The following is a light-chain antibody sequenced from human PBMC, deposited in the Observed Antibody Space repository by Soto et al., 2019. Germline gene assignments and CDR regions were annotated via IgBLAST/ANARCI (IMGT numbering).Light chain of an antibody. CDR2: HAS. CDR3: QQYNSYPST. J-gene: IGKJ1*01. Sequence: DIQMTQSPSTLSASVGDRVTITCRASQSISTWLAWYQQKPGKAPTLLIYHASSLASGVPSRSSGSGSRTEFSLTISSRQPDDFAPYHCQQYNSYPSTFSQGTKVEIK. V-gene: IGKV1-5*01. CDR1: QSISTW.